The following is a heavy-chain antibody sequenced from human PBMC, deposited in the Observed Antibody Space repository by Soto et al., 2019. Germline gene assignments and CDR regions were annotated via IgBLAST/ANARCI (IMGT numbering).Heavy chain of an antibody. CDR3: ARDDTPMITGMDSFDI. J-gene: IGHJ3*02. Sequence: PGGSLRLSCAASGFIFSSHWMHWVRQAPGKGLVWVSHIGPDGSNMRDADSVQGRFTISRDNARNTLYLQMNSLRAEDTAVYFCARDDTPMITGMDSFDIWGQGTMVTVSS. D-gene: IGHD3-16*01. V-gene: IGHV3-74*01. CDR2: IGPDGSNM. CDR1: GFIFSSHW.